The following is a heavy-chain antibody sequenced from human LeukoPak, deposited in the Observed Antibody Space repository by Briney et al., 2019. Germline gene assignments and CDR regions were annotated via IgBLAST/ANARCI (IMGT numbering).Heavy chain of an antibody. J-gene: IGHJ4*02. V-gene: IGHV1-2*02. Sequence: ASVKVSCKASGYTFTGYYMHWVRQAPGQGLEWMGWINPNSGGTNYAQKFQGRVTMTRDTSISTAYMELSRLRSDDTAVYYCARYDLSSGWYYFDYWGQGTLVTVSS. CDR1: GYTFTGYY. D-gene: IGHD6-19*01. CDR2: INPNSGGT. CDR3: ARYDLSSGWYYFDY.